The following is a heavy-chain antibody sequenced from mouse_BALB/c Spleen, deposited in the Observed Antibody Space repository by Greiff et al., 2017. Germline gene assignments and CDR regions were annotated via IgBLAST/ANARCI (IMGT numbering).Heavy chain of an antibody. D-gene: IGHD2-10*02. CDR3: VYGNQGVWFAY. Sequence: EVQLVESGGGLVKPGGSLKLSCAASGFAFSSYDMSWVRQTPEKRLEWVAYISSGGGSTYYPDTVKGRFTISRDNAKNTLYLQMSSLKSEDTAMYYCVYGNQGVWFAYWGQGTLVTVSA. V-gene: IGHV5-12-1*01. J-gene: IGHJ3*01. CDR2: ISSGGGST. CDR1: GFAFSSYD.